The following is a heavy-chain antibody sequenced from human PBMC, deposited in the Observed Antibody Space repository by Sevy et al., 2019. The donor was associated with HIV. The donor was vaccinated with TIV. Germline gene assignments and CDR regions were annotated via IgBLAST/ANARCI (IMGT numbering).Heavy chain of an antibody. Sequence: SETLSLTCTVSGGSISAYYWSWIRQPPGKGLEYLGYIYYTGSTNYNPSLKSRVTISVDTSKNQFSLKLSSVTAADTAVYYCARDHLLSLAYSWFDPWGQGTLVTISS. CDR1: GGSISAYY. J-gene: IGHJ5*02. V-gene: IGHV4-59*08. D-gene: IGHD2-2*01. CDR3: ARDHLLSLAYSWFDP. CDR2: IYYTGST.